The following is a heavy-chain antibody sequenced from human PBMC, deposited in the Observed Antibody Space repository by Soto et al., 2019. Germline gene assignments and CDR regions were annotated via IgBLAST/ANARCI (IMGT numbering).Heavy chain of an antibody. V-gene: IGHV3-33*01. Sequence: GGSLRLSCAASGFTFSSYGMHWVRQAPGKGLEWVAVIWYDGSNKYYADSVKGRFTISRDNSKNTLYLQMNSLRAEDTAVYYCARGTYCSGGSCLYYYGMDVWGQGTTVTVSS. D-gene: IGHD2-15*01. CDR2: IWYDGSNK. J-gene: IGHJ6*02. CDR1: GFTFSSYG. CDR3: ARGTYCSGGSCLYYYGMDV.